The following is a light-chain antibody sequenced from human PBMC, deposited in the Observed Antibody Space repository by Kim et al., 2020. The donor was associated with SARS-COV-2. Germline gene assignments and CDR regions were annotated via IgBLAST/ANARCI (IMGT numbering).Light chain of an antibody. V-gene: IGLV5-45*03. CDR1: SGINVGTYR. CDR3: MIWHSSAWV. J-gene: IGLJ3*02. CDR2: YKSDSDK. Sequence: VLTQPSSLSTSPGASASLTCTLRSGINVGTYRIYWYQQKPGSPPQYLLRYKSDSDKQQGSGVPSRFSGSKDASANAGILLISGLQSEDEADYYCMIWHSSAWVFGGGTQLTVL.